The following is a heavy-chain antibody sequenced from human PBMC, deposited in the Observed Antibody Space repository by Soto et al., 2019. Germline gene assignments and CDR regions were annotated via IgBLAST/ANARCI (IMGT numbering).Heavy chain of an antibody. J-gene: IGHJ4*02. Sequence: GASVKVSCKVSGYTLTELSMHWVRQAPGKGLEWMGGFDPGDGETIYAQKFQGRVTMTEDTSTDTAYMELSSLRSEDTAVYYCATEKIRYTLRYFDSFDYWGQGTLVTVSS. CDR2: FDPGDGET. D-gene: IGHD3-9*01. CDR3: ATEKIRYTLRYFDSFDY. V-gene: IGHV1-24*01. CDR1: GYTLTELS.